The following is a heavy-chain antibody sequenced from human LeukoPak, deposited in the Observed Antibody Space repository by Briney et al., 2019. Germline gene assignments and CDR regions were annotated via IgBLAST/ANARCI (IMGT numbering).Heavy chain of an antibody. CDR1: GFTLSSYG. CDR3: AKDRLPEEFSAFDL. CDR2: ISYDGRTT. D-gene: IGHD2-21*01. V-gene: IGHV3-30*18. Sequence: GGSLRLSCAASGFTLSSYGIHWVRQAPVKGLEWVALISYDGRTTYYADSVKGRFNISRDDSKNTLYLQMNSLRAEDTALYYCAKDRLPEEFSAFDLWGQGTMVTVSS. J-gene: IGHJ3*01.